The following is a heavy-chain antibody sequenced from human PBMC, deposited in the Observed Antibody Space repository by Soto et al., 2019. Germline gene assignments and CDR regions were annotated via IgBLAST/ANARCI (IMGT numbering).Heavy chain of an antibody. J-gene: IGHJ4*02. CDR2: IYYSGST. Sequence: SETLSLTCTVSGGSISSYYWSWIRQPPGKGLEWIGYIYYSGSTNYNPSLKSRVTISVDTSKNQFSLKLSSVTAADTAVYYCARIRGSYVLFDYWGQGTLVTVSS. V-gene: IGHV4-59*01. CDR3: ARIRGSYVLFDY. CDR1: GGSISSYY. D-gene: IGHD1-26*01.